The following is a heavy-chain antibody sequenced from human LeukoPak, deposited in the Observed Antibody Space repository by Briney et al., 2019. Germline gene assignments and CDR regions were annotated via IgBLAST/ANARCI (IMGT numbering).Heavy chain of an antibody. V-gene: IGHV3-23*01. J-gene: IGHJ3*02. CDR1: GFKFDAYP. D-gene: IGHD1-14*01. CDR3: AKGKINHDGAFDI. CDR2: ISDSGGIT. Sequence: PGRSLRLSCAASGFKFDAYPMSWVRQAPGNGLEWVSSISDSGGITHYAESVRGRFSLSRDNFEKTLYLEMNRLSAEDTAVYYCAKGKINHDGAFDIWGQGTRVIVAS.